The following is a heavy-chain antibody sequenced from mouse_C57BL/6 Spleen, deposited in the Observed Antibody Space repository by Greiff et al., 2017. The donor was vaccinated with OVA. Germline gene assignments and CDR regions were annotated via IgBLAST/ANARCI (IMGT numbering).Heavy chain of an antibody. CDR1: GYAFSSSW. V-gene: IGHV1-82*01. D-gene: IGHD2-4*01. CDR2: IYPGDGDT. J-gene: IGHJ4*01. CDR3: ARDYDEGYYYAMDY. Sequence: VQLQQSGPELVKPGASVKISCKASGYAFSSSWMNWVKQRPGKGLEWIGRIYPGDGDTNYNGKFKGKATLNADKSSSTAYMQLSSLTSEDSAVYFCARDYDEGYYYAMDYWGQGTSVTVSS.